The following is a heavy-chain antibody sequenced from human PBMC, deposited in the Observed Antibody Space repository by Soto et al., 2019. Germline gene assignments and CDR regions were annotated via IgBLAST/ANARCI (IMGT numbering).Heavy chain of an antibody. D-gene: IGHD1-26*01. Sequence: QVQLVQSGAEVKKPGSSVKVSCKASGGTFSSYAISWVRQAPGQGLEWMGGIIPIFGTANSAQKVQGRVTITADEATSTAYMELSSLRSEDTAVYYCARPRERATSWDAFDIWGQGTMVTVSS. J-gene: IGHJ3*02. CDR2: IIPIFGTA. V-gene: IGHV1-69*01. CDR3: ARPRERATSWDAFDI. CDR1: GGTFSSYA.